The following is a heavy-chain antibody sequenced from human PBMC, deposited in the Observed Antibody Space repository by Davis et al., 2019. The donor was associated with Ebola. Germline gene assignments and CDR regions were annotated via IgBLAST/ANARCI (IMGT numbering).Heavy chain of an antibody. Sequence: MPSETLSLTCTVSGGSVSSGSYYWSWIRQPPGKGLEWIGYIYYSGSTNYNPSLKSRVTISVDTSKNQFSLKLSSVTAADTAVYYCARSAAQYYFDSSAYYSTAGTDFDYWGQGTLVTVSS. J-gene: IGHJ4*02. CDR3: ARSAAQYYFDSSAYYSTAGTDFDY. V-gene: IGHV4-61*01. D-gene: IGHD3-22*01. CDR1: GGSVSSGSYY. CDR2: IYYSGST.